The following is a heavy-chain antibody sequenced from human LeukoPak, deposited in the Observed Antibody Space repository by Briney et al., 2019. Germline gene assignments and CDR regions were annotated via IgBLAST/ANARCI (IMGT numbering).Heavy chain of an antibody. J-gene: IGHJ3*02. CDR3: ARQGSGGRALDI. V-gene: IGHV4-39*01. CDR2: IYYSGSV. Sequence: SETLSLTCSVSGGSLSSSTYYWGWIRQPPGKGLEWIGSIYYSGSVNYNPSLKTRVTISADTSKNQLSLKLTSVTAADTALYYCARQGSGGRALDIWGQGTMVTVSS. CDR1: GGSLSSSTYY.